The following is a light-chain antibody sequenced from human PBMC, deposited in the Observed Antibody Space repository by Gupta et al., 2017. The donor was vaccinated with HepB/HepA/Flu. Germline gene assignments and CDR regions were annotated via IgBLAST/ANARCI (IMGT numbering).Light chain of an antibody. V-gene: IGKV1-39*01. CDR3: QQGHLLPLT. Sequence: DIQMTQSPSFLSASVGDRVTITCRASQGIGIDLNWYQQQPGKAPKFLIFKASRLQTGVPSRFSGSGSGTDFTLTISSLQPEDFGTYFCQQGHLLPLTFGGGTKVEIK. CDR1: QGIGID. J-gene: IGKJ4*01. CDR2: KAS.